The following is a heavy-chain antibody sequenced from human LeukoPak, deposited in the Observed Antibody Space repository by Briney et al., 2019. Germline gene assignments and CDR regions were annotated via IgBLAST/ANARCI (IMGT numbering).Heavy chain of an antibody. J-gene: IGHJ6*04. CDR2: INHSGST. CDR1: GGPLSGYY. V-gene: IGHV4-34*01. CDR3: ARQSYTVTHYYGMDV. D-gene: IGHD4-17*01. Sequence: SETLSLTCAVYGGSVYGGPLSGYYWSWIRQPPGKGLEWIGEINHSGSTNYNPSLKSRVTISADTSKNQFSLELSSVTAADTAVYYCARQSYTVTHYYGMDVWGSGTTVTVSS.